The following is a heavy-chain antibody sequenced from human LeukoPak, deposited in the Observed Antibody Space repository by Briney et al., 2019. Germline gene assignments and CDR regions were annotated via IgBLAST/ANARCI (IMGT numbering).Heavy chain of an antibody. CDR3: ARDRSSGWFPLNWFDP. CDR1: GYTFTGYY. D-gene: IGHD6-19*01. Sequence: ASAKVSCKASGYTFTGYYMHWVRQAPGQGLEWMGWINPNSGGTNYAQKFQGRVTMTRDTSISTAYMELSRLRSDDTAVYYCARDRSSGWFPLNWFDPWGQGTLVTVSS. CDR2: INPNSGGT. J-gene: IGHJ5*02. V-gene: IGHV1-2*02.